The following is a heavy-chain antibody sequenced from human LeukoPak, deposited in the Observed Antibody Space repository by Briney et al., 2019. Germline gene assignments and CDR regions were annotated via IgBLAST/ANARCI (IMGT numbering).Heavy chain of an antibody. CDR3: ATYYYDSSGSIARDY. J-gene: IGHJ4*02. CDR2: ISSSSSYI. V-gene: IGHV3-21*04. CDR1: GFTFSSYS. Sequence: PGGSLRLSCAASGFTFSSYSMNWVRQAPGKGLEWVSSISSSSSYIYYADSVKGRFTISRDNAKNSLYLQMNSLRAEDTAVYYCATYYYDSSGSIARDYWGQGTLVTVSS. D-gene: IGHD3-22*01.